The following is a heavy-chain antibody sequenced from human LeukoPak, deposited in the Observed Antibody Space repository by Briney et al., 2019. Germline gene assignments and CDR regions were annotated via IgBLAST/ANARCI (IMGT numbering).Heavy chain of an antibody. CDR3: ARDLRITIFGVVIPLDY. D-gene: IGHD3-3*01. CDR1: GYTFTSYG. Sequence: GASVKVSCKASGYTFTSYGISWVRQAPGQGLEWMGWISAYNGNTNYAQKLQGRVTMTTDTSTSIAYMELRSLRSDDTAVYYCARDLRITIFGVVIPLDYWGQGTLVTVSS. CDR2: ISAYNGNT. V-gene: IGHV1-18*01. J-gene: IGHJ4*02.